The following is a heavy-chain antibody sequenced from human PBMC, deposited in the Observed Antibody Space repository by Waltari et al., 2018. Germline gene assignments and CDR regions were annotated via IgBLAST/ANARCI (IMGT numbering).Heavy chain of an antibody. J-gene: IGHJ4*02. D-gene: IGHD5-18*01. CDR2: IYPGDSES. Sequence: EVQLVQSGAEVKKPGESLKISCKGSGYNFTSYWIGWVRQMPGNGLEWMGCIYPGDSESRYSPSFQGQVTISADKSISTAYLQWSSLKASDTAMYYCARHTDTAMGIFDYWGQGTLVTVSS. CDR1: GYNFTSYW. V-gene: IGHV5-51*01. CDR3: ARHTDTAMGIFDY.